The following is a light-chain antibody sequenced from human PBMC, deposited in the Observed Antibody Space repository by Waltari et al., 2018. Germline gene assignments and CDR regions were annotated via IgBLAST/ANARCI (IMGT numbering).Light chain of an antibody. CDR1: NSNIRNNY. CDR2: DNY. J-gene: IGLJ3*02. Sequence: QSVLTQPPSVSAAPGQKVTISCSGRNSNIRNNYVLWSPQLPGTAPKLLIYDNYSRPSLIPDRSSGSKSGTSATLDITGLQTGDEADYYCGTWDSSLSVGGGVFGGGTKLTVL. V-gene: IGLV1-51*01. CDR3: GTWDSSLSVGGGV.